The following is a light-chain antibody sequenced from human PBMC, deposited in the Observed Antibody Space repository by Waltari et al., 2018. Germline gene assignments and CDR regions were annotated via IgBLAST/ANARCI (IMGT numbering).Light chain of an antibody. V-gene: IGLV2-23*02. J-gene: IGLJ1*01. CDR3: CSYSGSSTYV. Sequence: QSALTQPASGSGSPGQSITISCTGTSSDVGGYNYFSWYQQHPGKAPKLMIYDVSKRPSGVSNRFSGSKSGNPASLTISGLQAEDEADYYCCSYSGSSTYVFGTRTTVTVL. CDR1: SSDVGGYNY. CDR2: DVS.